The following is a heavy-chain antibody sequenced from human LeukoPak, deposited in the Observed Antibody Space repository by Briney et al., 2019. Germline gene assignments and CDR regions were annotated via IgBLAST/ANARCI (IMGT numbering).Heavy chain of an antibody. Sequence: SETLSLTCTVSGGSISSYYWSWIRRPPGKGLEWIGSIYHSGSTYYNPSLKSRVTISVDTSKNQFSLKLSSVTAADTAVYYCARSAAGRTYYYMDVWGKGTTVTVSS. CDR3: ARSAAGRTYYYMDV. D-gene: IGHD6-13*01. V-gene: IGHV4-59*08. CDR1: GGSISSYY. CDR2: IYHSGST. J-gene: IGHJ6*03.